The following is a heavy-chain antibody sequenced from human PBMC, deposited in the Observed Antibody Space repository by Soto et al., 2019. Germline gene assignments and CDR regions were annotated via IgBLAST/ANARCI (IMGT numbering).Heavy chain of an antibody. CDR1: AVSLSGHY. Sequence: SETLSLTCAVFAVSLSGHYWSWIRQPPGKGLEWIGEINHRGMTNYYPSFKSRVTLSVDTSENQISLRLTSGSAAETAEYYSARQLDESSGGWNRRLGNWFDHRGKGTLVTVS. D-gene: IGHD6-19*01. V-gene: IGHV4-34*01. CDR3: ARQLDESSGGWNRRLGNWFDH. CDR2: INHRGMT. J-gene: IGHJ5*02.